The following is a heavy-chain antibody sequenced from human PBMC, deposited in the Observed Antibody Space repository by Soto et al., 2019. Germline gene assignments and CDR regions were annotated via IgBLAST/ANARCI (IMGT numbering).Heavy chain of an antibody. V-gene: IGHV1-18*01. CDR2: ISAYNGNT. CDR1: GYTFTSYH. J-gene: IGHJ4*02. Sequence: QVQLVQSGAEVKKPGASVKVSCKASGYTFTSYHITWVRQAPGQGLEWMGWISAYNGNTNYAQKLQGRVTMTTDTSTSTAYIEPRSLSSDDTAEYYCARDSPPPREWGQGTLVTVSS. CDR3: ARDSPPPRE.